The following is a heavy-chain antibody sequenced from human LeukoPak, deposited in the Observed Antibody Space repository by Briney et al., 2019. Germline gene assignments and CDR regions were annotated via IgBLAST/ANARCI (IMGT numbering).Heavy chain of an antibody. D-gene: IGHD6-19*01. Sequence: ASVKVSCKASGYTFTSYGISWVRQAPGQGLEWMGWISAYNGNTNYAQKLQGRVTMTTDTSTSTAYMELRSLRSEDTAVYYCTTERADITVATSDYFDSWGQGTLVTVSS. CDR3: TTERADITVATSDYFDS. V-gene: IGHV1-18*01. CDR2: ISAYNGNT. J-gene: IGHJ4*02. CDR1: GYTFTSYG.